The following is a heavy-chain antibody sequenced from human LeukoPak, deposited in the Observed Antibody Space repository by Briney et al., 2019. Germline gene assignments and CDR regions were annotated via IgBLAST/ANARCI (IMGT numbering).Heavy chain of an antibody. Sequence: GGSLRLSCAASGFTFSSYWMSWVRQAPGKGLEWVANIKQDGSEKYYVDSVKGRFTISRDSAKNSLYLQMNSLRAEDTAVYYCASFLRILEWSYYYYYMDVWGKGTTVTVSS. CDR3: ASFLRILEWSYYYYYMDV. D-gene: IGHD3-3*01. V-gene: IGHV3-7*01. J-gene: IGHJ6*03. CDR2: IKQDGSEK. CDR1: GFTFSSYW.